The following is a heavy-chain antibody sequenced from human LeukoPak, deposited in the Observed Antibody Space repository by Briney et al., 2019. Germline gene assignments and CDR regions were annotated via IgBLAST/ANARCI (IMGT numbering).Heavy chain of an antibody. J-gene: IGHJ3*02. CDR3: ARDYGSNSITFGI. V-gene: IGHV4-59*01. D-gene: IGHD4-23*01. CDR2: IAYSGST. CDR1: GGSISSYY. Sequence: SETLSLTCTVSGGSISSYYWSWIRQPPGKGLEWIGYIAYSGSTIYNPSLKSRVTITLDTSKNLFSLKLTSVTAADTAVYYCARDYGSNSITFGIWGQGTMVTVSS.